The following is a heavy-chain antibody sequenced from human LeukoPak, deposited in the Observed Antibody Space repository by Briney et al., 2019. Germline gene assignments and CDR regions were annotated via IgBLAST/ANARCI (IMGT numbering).Heavy chain of an antibody. CDR3: TRAKGPMIVVTRMAY. CDR1: GFTFSDAW. CDR2: IRSKAYGGTT. Sequence: GGSLRLSCVASGFTFSDAWMSWVRQAPGKGLEWVGFIRSKAYGGTTEYAASVKGRFTISRDDSKSIAYLQMNSLKTEDTAVYYCTRAKGPMIVVTRMAYWGQGTLVTVSS. J-gene: IGHJ4*02. D-gene: IGHD3-22*01. V-gene: IGHV3-49*04.